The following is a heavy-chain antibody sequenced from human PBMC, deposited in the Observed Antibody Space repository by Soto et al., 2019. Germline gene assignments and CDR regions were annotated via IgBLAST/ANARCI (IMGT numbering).Heavy chain of an antibody. D-gene: IGHD2-8*01. Sequence: RGESLKISCKGSGYSFSTYSIGWVRQMPGKGLEWMGRIDPSDSYTNYSPSFQGHVTISADKSISTAYLQWSSLKASDTAMYYWSCGYTYATGIYNWGQETVLTISS. CDR1: GYSFSTYS. V-gene: IGHV5-10-1*01. J-gene: IGHJ4*02. CDR3: SCGYTYATGIYN. CDR2: IDPSDSYT.